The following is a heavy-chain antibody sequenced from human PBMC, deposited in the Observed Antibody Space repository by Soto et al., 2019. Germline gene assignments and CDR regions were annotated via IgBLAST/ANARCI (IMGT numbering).Heavy chain of an antibody. D-gene: IGHD4-17*01. V-gene: IGHV3-30*18. Sequence: GGSLRLSCAASGFTFSSYGMHWVRQAPGKGLEWVAVISYDGSNKYYADSVKGRFTISRDNSKNTLYLQMNSLRAEDTAVYYCAKALLRSNYYYYGMDVWGEGTTVTFSS. CDR1: GFTFSSYG. CDR3: AKALLRSNYYYYGMDV. CDR2: ISYDGSNK. J-gene: IGHJ6*04.